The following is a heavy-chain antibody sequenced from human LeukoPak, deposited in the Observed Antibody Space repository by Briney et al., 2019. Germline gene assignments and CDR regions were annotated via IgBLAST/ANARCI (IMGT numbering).Heavy chain of an antibody. D-gene: IGHD3-16*01. CDR3: ARGMGASTYYFDY. V-gene: IGHV3-23*01. CDR2: ISGGAGST. Sequence: GGSLRLSCAASGFTFNNYAMSWVRQAPGKGLEWVSIISGGAGSTYYAGSLKGRFTISRDNSKNTLYLQVNSLRAEDTAMYYCARGMGASTYYFDYWGQGTLVTVSS. CDR1: GFTFNNYA. J-gene: IGHJ4*02.